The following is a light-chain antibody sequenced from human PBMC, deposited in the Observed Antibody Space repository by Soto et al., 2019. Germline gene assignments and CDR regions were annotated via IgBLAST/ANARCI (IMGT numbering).Light chain of an antibody. J-gene: IGKJ1*01. CDR2: DTS. Sequence: EIVMTQSPATLSVSPGERATLSCRASQSVNSNLAWYQQKPGQAPRLLIYDTSSRATGIPARFSGSRSGTEFTLAISSLQSEDSAVYYCQQYGSSPQTFGQGTKVDIK. CDR1: QSVNSN. V-gene: IGKV3-15*01. CDR3: QQYGSSPQT.